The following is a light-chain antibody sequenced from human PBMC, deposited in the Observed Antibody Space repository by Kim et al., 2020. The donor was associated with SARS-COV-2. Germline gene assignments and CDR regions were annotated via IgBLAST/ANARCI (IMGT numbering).Light chain of an antibody. J-gene: IGKJ1*01. CDR3: QQSYSTPRT. CDR1: QSISNY. CDR2: AAS. Sequence: ASVGDRVTITCRASQSISNYLNWYQQKPGKAPKLLIYAASSLQSGVPSRFSGSGSGTDFTLTISSLQPEDFATYYCQQSYSTPRTFGQGTKVDIK. V-gene: IGKV1-39*01.